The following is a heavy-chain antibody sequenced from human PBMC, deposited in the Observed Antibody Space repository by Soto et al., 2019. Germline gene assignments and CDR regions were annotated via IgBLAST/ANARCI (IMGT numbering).Heavy chain of an antibody. CDR3: ARELLFYDSDGFSWDDAFDI. D-gene: IGHD3-22*01. CDR1: GGSLSSSAYS. Sequence: SETLSLTCAVSGGSLSSSAYSWSWIRQPPGKGLEWIGFIYQSGSTYYNPPLKSRVTMSLDRPKNQFSLKLSSVTAADTAVYYCARELLFYDSDGFSWDDAFDIWGQGTMVTVSS. J-gene: IGHJ3*02. CDR2: IYQSGST. V-gene: IGHV4-30-2*01.